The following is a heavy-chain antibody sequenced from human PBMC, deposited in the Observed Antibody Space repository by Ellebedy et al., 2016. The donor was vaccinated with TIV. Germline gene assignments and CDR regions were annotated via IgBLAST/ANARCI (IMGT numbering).Heavy chain of an antibody. J-gene: IGHJ4*02. D-gene: IGHD1-26*01. CDR1: GFTFSSYG. CDR2: IKSKTDGGTT. V-gene: IGHV3-15*01. Sequence: GESLKISXAASGFTFSSYGMHWVRQAPGKGLEWVGRIKSKTDGGTTDYAAPVKGRFTISRDDSKNTLYLQMNSLKTEDTAVYYCTTDPYSGSSAQDWGQGTLVTVSS. CDR3: TTDPYSGSSAQD.